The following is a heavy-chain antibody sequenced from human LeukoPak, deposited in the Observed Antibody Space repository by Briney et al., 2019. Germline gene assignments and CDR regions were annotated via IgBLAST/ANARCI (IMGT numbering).Heavy chain of an antibody. CDR1: GGSISSSSYY. J-gene: IGHJ4*02. Sequence: SETLSLTCTVSGGSISSSSYYWGWIRQPPGKGLEWIGSIYYSASTYYNPSLKSRVTISVDTSKNQFSLKLSSVTAADTAVYYCARLEQWLVFWGQGTLVAVSS. CDR3: ARLEQWLVF. V-gene: IGHV4-39*01. CDR2: IYYSAST. D-gene: IGHD6-19*01.